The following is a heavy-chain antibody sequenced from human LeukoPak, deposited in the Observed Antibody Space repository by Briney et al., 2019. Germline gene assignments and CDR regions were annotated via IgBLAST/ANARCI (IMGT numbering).Heavy chain of an antibody. D-gene: IGHD3-22*01. CDR1: GGTFISYA. CDR3: ASSDYYDSSGYSY. Sequence: ASVKVSCKASGGTFISYAISWVRQAPGQGLEWMGRIIPIFGTANYAQKFQGRVTITTDESTSTAYMDLSSLRSEDTAVYYCASSDYYDSSGYSYWGQGTLVTVSS. J-gene: IGHJ4*02. V-gene: IGHV1-69*05. CDR2: IIPIFGTA.